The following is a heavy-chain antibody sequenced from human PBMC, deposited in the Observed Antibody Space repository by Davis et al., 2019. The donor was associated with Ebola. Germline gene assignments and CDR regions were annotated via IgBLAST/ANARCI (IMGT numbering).Heavy chain of an antibody. D-gene: IGHD2-2*01. Sequence: GESLKISCAASGFTFSSYAMSWVRQAPGKGLEWVSAISGSGGSTYYADSVKGRFTISRDNSKNTLYLQMNSRRAEDTAVYYCAKDREDIVVVPASPFDYWGQGTLVTVSS. CDR1: GFTFSSYA. J-gene: IGHJ4*02. V-gene: IGHV3-23*01. CDR3: AKDREDIVVVPASPFDY. CDR2: ISGSGGST.